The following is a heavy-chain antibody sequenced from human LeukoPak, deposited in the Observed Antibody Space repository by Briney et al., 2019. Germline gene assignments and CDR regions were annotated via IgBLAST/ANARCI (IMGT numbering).Heavy chain of an antibody. D-gene: IGHD1-26*01. CDR2: ISSSGGNT. J-gene: IGHJ4*02. CDR3: ARDKLQGATLFDY. Sequence: GGSLRLSCAASGFTFSSYAMSWVRRAPGKGLEWVSIISSSGGNTYYADSVKGRFTISRDNSKNTLFLQMNSLRAEDTAVYYCARDKLQGATLFDYWGQGTLVTVSS. CDR1: GFTFSSYA. V-gene: IGHV3-23*01.